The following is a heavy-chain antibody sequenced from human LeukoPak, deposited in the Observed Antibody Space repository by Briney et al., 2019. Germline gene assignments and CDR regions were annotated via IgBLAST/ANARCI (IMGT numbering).Heavy chain of an antibody. CDR3: ARAGPYLYSSGWSLGGGYYYYYMDV. CDR1: GYTFTSYY. D-gene: IGHD6-19*01. CDR2: INPSGGST. V-gene: IGHV1-46*01. J-gene: IGHJ6*03. Sequence: ASVKVSCKASGYTFTSYYMHWVRQAPGQGLEWMGIINPSGGSTSYAQKFQGRVTMTRDMSTSTVYMELSSPRSEDTAVYYCARAGPYLYSSGWSLGGGYYYYYMDVWGKGTTVTISS.